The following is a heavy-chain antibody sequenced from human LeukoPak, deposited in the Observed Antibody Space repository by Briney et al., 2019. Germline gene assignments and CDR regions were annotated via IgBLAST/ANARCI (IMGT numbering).Heavy chain of an antibody. D-gene: IGHD6-13*01. CDR2: IRYDGSNK. CDR1: GFTFSSYG. CDR3: AKEQYSSSWYVGGDLFDY. Sequence: GGSLRLSCAASGFTFSSYGMHWVRQAPGKGLEWVAFIRYDGSNKYYADSVKGRFTISRDNSKNTLYLQMNSLRAEDTAVYYCAKEQYSSSWYVGGDLFDYWGQGTLVTVSS. V-gene: IGHV3-30*02. J-gene: IGHJ4*02.